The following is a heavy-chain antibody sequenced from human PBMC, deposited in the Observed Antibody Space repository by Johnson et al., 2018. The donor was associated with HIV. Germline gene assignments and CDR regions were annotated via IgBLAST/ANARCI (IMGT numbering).Heavy chain of an antibody. D-gene: IGHD2-15*01. CDR1: GFTFSSYA. Sequence: VQLVESGGGLVQPGGSLRLSCAASGFTFSSYAMSWVRQAPGKGLEWVSAISGSGGSTYYADSVKGRFTVSRDSSKTTLFLQMKSLRPEDTAVYFWAKEDCSDIVCSDDGFHLWGQGTMVTLSS. J-gene: IGHJ3*01. V-gene: IGHV3-23*04. CDR3: AKEDCSDIVCSDDGFHL. CDR2: ISGSGGST.